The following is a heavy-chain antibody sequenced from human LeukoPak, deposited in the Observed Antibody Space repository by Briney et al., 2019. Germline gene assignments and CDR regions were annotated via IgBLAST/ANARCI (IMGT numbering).Heavy chain of an antibody. V-gene: IGHV5-51*01. CDR3: ARGMTSFDY. D-gene: IGHD1-14*01. Sequence: HGESLQISCKGSGYSFTNYWIAWVRRPPGKGLEWMGIIYPGDSDTRYSPSFQGQVTISADKSFSTAYLQWSSLKASDTAIYYCARGMTSFDYWAQGTLVTVSS. J-gene: IGHJ4*02. CDR2: IYPGDSDT. CDR1: GYSFTNYW.